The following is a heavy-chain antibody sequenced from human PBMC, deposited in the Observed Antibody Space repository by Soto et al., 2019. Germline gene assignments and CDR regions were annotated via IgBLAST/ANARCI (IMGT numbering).Heavy chain of an antibody. V-gene: IGHV4-38-2*01. J-gene: IGHJ4*01. D-gene: IGHD6-19*01. Sequence: SETLSLTFSGSGYSFSHRTCGPWIRPPPAKGPEWFASIYHGGTTFYNPSLKSRITISVDTSNNQFSLKLTSVTAADTAVYYCARVHVMVVAGSTFDYWGHGTLVTVSS. CDR3: ARVHVMVVAGSTFDY. CDR2: IYHGGTT. CDR1: GYSFSHRTC.